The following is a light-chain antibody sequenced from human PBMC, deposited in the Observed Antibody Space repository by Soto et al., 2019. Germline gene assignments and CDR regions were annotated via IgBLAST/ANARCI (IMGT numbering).Light chain of an antibody. V-gene: IGKV2-28*01. CDR2: FGS. CDR3: QQYNSFPWT. J-gene: IGKJ1*01. CDR1: QSLLYNNTYNY. Sequence: EIVMTQSPLTLPVTPGEPASISCRSSQSLLYNNTYNYLDWYVQKPGRSPQLLIYFGSNRAPGVPDRFSGSGSGTEFTLTIRNLQPDDFATYYCQQYNSFPWTFGLGTKVDIK.